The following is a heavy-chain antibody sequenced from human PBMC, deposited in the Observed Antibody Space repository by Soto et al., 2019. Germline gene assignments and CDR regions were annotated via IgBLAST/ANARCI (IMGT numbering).Heavy chain of an antibody. CDR2: ISLYNGNT. CDR1: DFSFTSHG. CDR3: ARGGYSSTWSNLLDRSGLGV. Sequence: GASVKVSCKAYDFSFTSHGISWVRQAPGQGLEWMGWISLYNGNTDYAQQFQGRVTMTTDTSTSTAYMELSGLRSGDTAVYYCARGGYSSTWSNLLDRSGLGVWGQGTTVTVSS. V-gene: IGHV1-18*04. J-gene: IGHJ6*02. D-gene: IGHD6-13*01.